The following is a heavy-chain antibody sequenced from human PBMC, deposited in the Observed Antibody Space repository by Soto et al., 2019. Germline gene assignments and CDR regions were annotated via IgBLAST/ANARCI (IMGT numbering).Heavy chain of an antibody. CDR2: TYYRSNWRH. V-gene: IGHV6-1*01. CDR3: ARGVAGSGFDL. D-gene: IGHD6-19*01. CDR1: GYSVSSNTAA. Sequence: PSQTLSLPCAISGYSVSSNTAAWNLIRSSPSRGLEWLGRTYYRSNWRHDYAVSVKSRITVNPDTSKNHFSLQLNSVTPDDTAVYYCARGVAGSGFDLWGQGTLVTSPQ. J-gene: IGHJ4*02.